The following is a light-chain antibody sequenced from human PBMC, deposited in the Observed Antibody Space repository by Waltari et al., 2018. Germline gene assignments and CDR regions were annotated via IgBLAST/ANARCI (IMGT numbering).Light chain of an antibody. Sequence: QLVLTQSPSASASLGASVKLTCTLSSGHSTNVIAWLQKRPEKGPRYLMKVNSDGSHNKGDESPDRFSGSSSGAERYLTISRLQSEDEADYYCQTGGHGTWVFGGGTKLTIL. CDR2: VNSDGSH. V-gene: IGLV4-69*01. J-gene: IGLJ3*02. CDR1: SGHSTNV. CDR3: QTGGHGTWV.